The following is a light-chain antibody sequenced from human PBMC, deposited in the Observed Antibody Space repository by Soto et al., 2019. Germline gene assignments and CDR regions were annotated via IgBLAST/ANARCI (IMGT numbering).Light chain of an antibody. V-gene: IGLV2-11*01. CDR2: DVT. CDR1: SSDVGRYDY. CDR3: FSFAGSYSYF. Sequence: QSALTQPRSVSGSPGQSVTISCTGTSSDVGRYDYVSWYQQYPGEAPKLIIYDVTERGAGVPDRFSGSKSGNTASLTISGLRAEGEAAYSCFSFAGSYSYFFGTGTKVTVL. J-gene: IGLJ1*01.